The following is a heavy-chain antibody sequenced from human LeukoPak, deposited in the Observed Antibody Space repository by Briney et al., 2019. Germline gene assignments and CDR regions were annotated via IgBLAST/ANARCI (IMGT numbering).Heavy chain of an antibody. J-gene: IGHJ4*01. CDR2: INPNSGGT. Sequence: ASVKVSCKASGYTFTAHYMHWVRQAPGQGLEWMGRINPNSGGTNFAQKFQGRVTMTSDTSINTAYMELNGLRSDDTAVYYCARSKINAATLDHWGPGTLVTVSS. CDR3: ARSKINAATLDH. D-gene: IGHD2-15*01. V-gene: IGHV1-2*06. CDR1: GYTFTAHY.